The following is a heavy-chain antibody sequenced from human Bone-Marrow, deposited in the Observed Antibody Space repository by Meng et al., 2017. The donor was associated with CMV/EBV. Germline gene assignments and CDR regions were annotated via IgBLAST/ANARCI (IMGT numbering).Heavy chain of an antibody. CDR1: GFTFDDYG. J-gene: IGHJ4*02. D-gene: IGHD1-26*01. CDR3: AREKGSYSGFDY. V-gene: IGHV3-20*04. Sequence: GESLKISCAASGFTFDDYGMSWVRQALGKGLEWVSGINWNGGSTGYADSVKGRFTISRDNAKISLYLQMNSLRAEDTALYYCAREKGSYSGFDYWGQGTLVTVSS. CDR2: INWNGGST.